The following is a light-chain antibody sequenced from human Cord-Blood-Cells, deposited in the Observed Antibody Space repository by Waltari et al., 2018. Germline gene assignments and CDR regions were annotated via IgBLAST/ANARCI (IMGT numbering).Light chain of an antibody. Sequence: ALQLTQSPSSLSASVGDRVTITCRASQGISRALAWYQQKPVKAPKLLIYDASSLESGVPSRFSGSGSGTDFTLTISSLQPEDFATYYCQQFNSYPLTFGGGTKVEIK. J-gene: IGKJ4*01. CDR1: QGISRA. CDR3: QQFNSYPLT. V-gene: IGKV1-13*02. CDR2: DAS.